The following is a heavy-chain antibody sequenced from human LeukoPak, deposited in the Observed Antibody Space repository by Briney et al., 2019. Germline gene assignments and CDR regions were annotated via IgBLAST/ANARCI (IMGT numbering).Heavy chain of an antibody. CDR2: IYYSGNP. D-gene: IGHD5-24*01. V-gene: IGHV4-59*08. CDR1: GGSISNYY. CDR3: ARWGDGYSPLDC. J-gene: IGHJ4*02. Sequence: SETLSLTCTVAGGSISNYYWGWIRQPPGKGLEWIGYIYYSGNPTYNPSLKSRVTMSVDTSKNQFSLKLSSVTAADTAVYHCARWGDGYSPLDCWGQGTLVTVSS.